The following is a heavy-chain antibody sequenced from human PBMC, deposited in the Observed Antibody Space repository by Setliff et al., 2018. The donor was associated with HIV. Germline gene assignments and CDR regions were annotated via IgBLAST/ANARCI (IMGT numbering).Heavy chain of an antibody. V-gene: IGHV1-69*13. Sequence: GASVKVSCKTSGYTFRRFAFSWVRQAPGQGLEWMGGIIPMFGTTNYAQKFQGRVTITADESTSTVYMELTSLRFEDTAVYYCARVGEMATIGYSYYYMDVWGKGTTVTVSS. CDR1: GYTFRRFA. J-gene: IGHJ6*03. CDR2: IIPMFGTT. D-gene: IGHD5-12*01. CDR3: ARVGEMATIGYSYYYMDV.